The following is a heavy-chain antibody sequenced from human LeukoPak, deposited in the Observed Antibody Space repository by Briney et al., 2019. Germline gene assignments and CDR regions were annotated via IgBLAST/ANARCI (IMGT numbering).Heavy chain of an antibody. CDR2: ISYDGSNK. Sequence: PGGSLRLSCAASGFTFSSYAMHWVRQAPGKGLEWVAVISYDGSNKYYADSVKGRFTISRDNSKNTLYLQMNSLRAEDTAVYYCARASLNPYSSGWYPWYFQHWGQGTLVTVSS. V-gene: IGHV3-30-3*01. J-gene: IGHJ1*01. D-gene: IGHD6-19*01. CDR1: GFTFSSYA. CDR3: ARASLNPYSSGWYPWYFQH.